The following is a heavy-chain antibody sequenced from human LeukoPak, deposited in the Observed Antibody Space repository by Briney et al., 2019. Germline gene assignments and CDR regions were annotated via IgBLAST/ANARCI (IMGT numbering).Heavy chain of an antibody. J-gene: IGHJ4*02. CDR2: INTNTGNP. Sequence: GASVKVSCKASGYTFTSYAMNWVRQAPGQGLEWMGWINTNTGNPTYAQGFTGRFVFSLDTSVSTAYLQISSLKAEDTAVYYCARGVGSTLLWFGESEAYYFDYWGQGTLVTVSS. D-gene: IGHD3-10*01. V-gene: IGHV7-4-1*02. CDR3: ARGVGSTLLWFGESEAYYFDY. CDR1: GYTFTSYA.